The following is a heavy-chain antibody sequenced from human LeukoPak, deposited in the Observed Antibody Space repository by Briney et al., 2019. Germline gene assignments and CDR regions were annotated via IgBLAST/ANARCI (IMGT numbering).Heavy chain of an antibody. J-gene: IGHJ3*02. D-gene: IGHD1-26*01. Sequence: ASVKVSCKASGYTFTSYGISWVRQAPGQGLEWMGRINPNSGGTNYAQKFQGRVTMTRDTSISTAYMELSRLRSDDTAVYYCATIPMYSGSYSYAFDIWGQGTMVTVSS. CDR3: ATIPMYSGSYSYAFDI. CDR1: GYTFTSYG. V-gene: IGHV1-2*06. CDR2: INPNSGGT.